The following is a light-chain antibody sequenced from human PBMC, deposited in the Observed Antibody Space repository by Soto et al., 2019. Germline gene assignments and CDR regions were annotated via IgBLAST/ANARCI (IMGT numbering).Light chain of an antibody. V-gene: IGLV2-14*01. CDR1: SSDVGGYNY. CDR2: DVS. CDR3: SSSTTSNTRPIV. J-gene: IGLJ1*01. Sequence: QSALTQPASVSGSPGQSITISCTGTSSDVGGYNYVSWYQQHPGKAPKFMIYDVSNRPSGVSNRFSGSKSGNTASLTISGLQAEDEADYYCSSSTTSNTRPIVFGTGTKVTVL.